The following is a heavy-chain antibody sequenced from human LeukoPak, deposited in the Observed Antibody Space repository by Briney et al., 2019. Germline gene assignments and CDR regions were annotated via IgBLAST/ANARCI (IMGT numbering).Heavy chain of an antibody. CDR3: ASYDFWSGYGLAY. V-gene: IGHV3-21*01. Sequence: GGSLRLSCAASGFTFSSYSMNWVRQAPGKGLEWVSSISSSSSYIYYADSVKGRFTISRDNAKNSLYLQMNSLRAEDTAVYYCASYDFWSGYGLAYWGQGTLVTVSS. CDR1: GFTFSSYS. J-gene: IGHJ4*02. CDR2: ISSSSSYI. D-gene: IGHD3-3*01.